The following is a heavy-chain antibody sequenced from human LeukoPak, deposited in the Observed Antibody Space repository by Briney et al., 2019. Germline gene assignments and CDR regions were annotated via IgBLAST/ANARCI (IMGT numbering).Heavy chain of an antibody. CDR1: GGSISSYY. CDR2: IYYSGST. V-gene: IGHV4-39*01. CDR3: ARWGLYSYGPHFDY. D-gene: IGHD5-18*01. J-gene: IGHJ4*02. Sequence: SETLSLTCTVSGGSISSYYWGWIRQPPGKGLEWIGSIYYSGSTYYNPSLKSRVTISVDTSKNQFSLKLSSETAADTAVYYCARWGLYSYGPHFDYWGQGTLVTVSS.